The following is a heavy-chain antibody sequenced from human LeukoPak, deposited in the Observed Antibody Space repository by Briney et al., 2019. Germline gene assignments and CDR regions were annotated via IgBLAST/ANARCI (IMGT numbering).Heavy chain of an antibody. J-gene: IGHJ4*02. Sequence: GGSLRLSCAASGFTFSSYAMSWVRQAPGKGLEWVSLISGSSGSTFYTDSVKGRFTVSRDNSKNTMYLQMNSLRAEDTAVYYCAKQGFGCWGQGTLVTVSS. V-gene: IGHV3-23*01. CDR2: ISGSSGST. CDR3: AKQGFGC. CDR1: GFTFSSYA.